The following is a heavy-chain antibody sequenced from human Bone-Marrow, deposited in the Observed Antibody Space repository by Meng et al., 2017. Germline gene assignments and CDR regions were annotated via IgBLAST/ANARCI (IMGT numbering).Heavy chain of an antibody. Sequence: SETLSLTCTVSGGSISSSSYYWSWIRQPPGKGLEWIGYIYYSGSTNYNPSLKSRVTISVDTSKNQFSLKLSSVTAADTAVYYCALGVVAATPSLDYWGQGTLVTVSS. J-gene: IGHJ4*02. CDR2: IYYSGST. D-gene: IGHD2-15*01. CDR3: ALGVVAATPSLDY. CDR1: GGSISSSSYY. V-gene: IGHV4-61*01.